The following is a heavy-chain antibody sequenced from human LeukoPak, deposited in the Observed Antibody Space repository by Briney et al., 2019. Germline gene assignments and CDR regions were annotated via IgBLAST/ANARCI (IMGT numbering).Heavy chain of an antibody. CDR1: GFTFGDYA. V-gene: IGHV3-49*04. J-gene: IGHJ5*02. CDR2: IRSKAYGGTT. Sequence: PGGSLRLSCTASGFTFGDYAMSWVRQAPGKGLEWVGFIRSKAYGGTTEYAASVKGRFTISRDDSKSIAYLQMNSLKTEDTAVYYCTRIHYNWFDPWGQGTLVTVSS. CDR3: TRIHYNWFDP.